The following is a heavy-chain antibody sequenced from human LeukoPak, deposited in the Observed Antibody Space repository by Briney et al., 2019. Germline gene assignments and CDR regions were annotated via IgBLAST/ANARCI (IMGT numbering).Heavy chain of an antibody. CDR1: GFTFSSYG. D-gene: IGHD2-15*01. V-gene: IGHV3-30*18. CDR2: ISYDGSNK. J-gene: IGHJ4*02. CDR3: AKRNPNPSGSGYFDY. Sequence: GGSLRLSCAASGFTFSSYGMHWVRQAPGKGLEWVAVISYDGSNKYYADSMKGRFTISRDNSKNTLYLQMNSLRAEDTAVYYCAKRNPNPSGSGYFDYWGQGTLVTVSS.